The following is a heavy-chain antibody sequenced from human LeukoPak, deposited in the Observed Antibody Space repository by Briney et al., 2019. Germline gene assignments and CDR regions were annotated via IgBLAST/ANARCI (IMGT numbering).Heavy chain of an antibody. V-gene: IGHV4-61*02. Sequence: TSSQTLSLTCTVSGGSISSGSYYWSWIRQPAGKGLEWIGRIYTSGSTNYNPSLKSRVTISVDTSKNQFSLKLSSVTAADTAVYYCAKDRVVVPAAIGGGYYYGMDVWGQGTTVTVSS. CDR1: GGSISSGSYY. CDR3: AKDRVVVPAAIGGGYYYGMDV. J-gene: IGHJ6*02. CDR2: IYTSGST. D-gene: IGHD2-2*02.